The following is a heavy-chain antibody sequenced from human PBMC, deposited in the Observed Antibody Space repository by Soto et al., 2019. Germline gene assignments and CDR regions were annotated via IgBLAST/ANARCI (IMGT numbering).Heavy chain of an antibody. CDR3: ARRCSSTSCYAFDI. J-gene: IGHJ3*02. Sequence: GESLKISCAASGFSFSSYAMSWVRQAPGKGLEWVSGTVPSGGFTHYADSVKGRFTMSRDNPQSTLYLQMNSLRAEDTALYFCARRCSSTSCYAFDIWGQGTMVTVSS. V-gene: IGHV3-23*01. CDR2: TVPSGGFT. D-gene: IGHD2-2*01. CDR1: GFSFSSYA.